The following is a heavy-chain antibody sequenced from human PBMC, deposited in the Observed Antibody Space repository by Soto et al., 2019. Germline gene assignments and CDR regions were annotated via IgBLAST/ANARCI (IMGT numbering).Heavy chain of an antibody. CDR2: VRGDNGHT. CDR1: GYTFTTHG. D-gene: IGHD3-22*01. J-gene: IGHJ5*02. V-gene: IGHV1-18*01. CDR3: ARHLTYFPTMTCYREWFDP. Sequence: QVQLVQSGAEVKKPGASVKVSCKASGYTFTTHGISWVRQVPGQGLEWMGWVRGDNGHTNYAQSLQGRVTMTTDTSTTPAYMQLRTLRSDDPSVYYCARHLTYFPTMTCYREWFDPWGQGTLVTFSS.